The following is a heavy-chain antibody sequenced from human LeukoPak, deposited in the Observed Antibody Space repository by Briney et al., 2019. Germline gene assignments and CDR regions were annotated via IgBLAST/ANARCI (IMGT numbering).Heavy chain of an antibody. CDR3: ARRTRYCTPASCHFDY. D-gene: IGHD2-2*01. V-gene: IGHV4-59*08. CDR2: IHYNGST. CDR1: GGFLNSYY. Sequence: SETLSLTCSVSGGFLNSYYWNWIRLPPGKGLEWIGNIHYNGSTNYNPSLKSRVTISRDTSENQFSLSLTSVTAADTAVYYCARRTRYCTPASCHFDYWGQGTLVTVSS. J-gene: IGHJ4*02.